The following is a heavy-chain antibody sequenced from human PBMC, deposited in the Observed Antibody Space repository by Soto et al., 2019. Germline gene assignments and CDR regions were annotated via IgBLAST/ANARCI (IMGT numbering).Heavy chain of an antibody. Sequence: EVQLVESGGGLVKPGGSLRLSCAVSGFIFSDFTMNWVRQAPGKGLEWVASIGSSGGNSFYAESEKGRFIISRDNAKTSLDLPINGLRAEDTAVYYCAREKRHNSLGGRFGMDVWGQGTTVTVS. CDR3: AREKRHNSLGGRFGMDV. D-gene: IGHD1-1*01. CDR2: IGSSGGNS. J-gene: IGHJ6*02. CDR1: GFIFSDFT. V-gene: IGHV3-21*01.